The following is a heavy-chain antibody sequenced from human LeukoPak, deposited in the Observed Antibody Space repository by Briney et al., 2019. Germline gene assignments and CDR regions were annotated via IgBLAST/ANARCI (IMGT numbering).Heavy chain of an antibody. CDR2: IYHSGST. CDR3: ARKGFKRRFDY. CDR1: GYSISSGYY. Sequence: SETLSLTCTVSGYSISSGYYWGWIRQPPGKGLEWIGSIYHSGSTYYNPSLKSRVTISVDKSESQFSLKLSSVTAADTAVYYCARKGFKRRFDYWGQGTLVTVSS. V-gene: IGHV4-38-2*02. J-gene: IGHJ4*02.